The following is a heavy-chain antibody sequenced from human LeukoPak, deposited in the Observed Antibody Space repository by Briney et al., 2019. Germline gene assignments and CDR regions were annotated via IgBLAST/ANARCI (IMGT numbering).Heavy chain of an antibody. CDR2: IIPIFGTA. V-gene: IGHV1-69*13. J-gene: IGHJ4*02. D-gene: IGHD6-19*01. CDR1: GGTFSGYA. Sequence: ASVKVSCKASGGTFSGYAISWVRQAPGQGLEWMGGIIPIFGTANYAQKFQGRVTITADESTSTAYMELSSLRSEDTAVYYCARAVAGTYYFDYWGQGTLVTVSS. CDR3: ARAVAGTYYFDY.